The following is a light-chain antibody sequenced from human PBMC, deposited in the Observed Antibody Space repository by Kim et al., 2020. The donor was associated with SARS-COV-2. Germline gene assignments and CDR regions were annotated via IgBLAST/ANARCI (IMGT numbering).Light chain of an antibody. CDR1: QYIANS. Sequence: ASIGDRVTNTCRASQYIANSLAWYQQKPGKVPQVLIYGAATLQSGVPSRFSGSGSGTEFTLTIGSLQTEDVATYYCQKYNSAPWTFGPGTKVDIK. J-gene: IGKJ1*01. V-gene: IGKV1-27*01. CDR3: QKYNSAPWT. CDR2: GAA.